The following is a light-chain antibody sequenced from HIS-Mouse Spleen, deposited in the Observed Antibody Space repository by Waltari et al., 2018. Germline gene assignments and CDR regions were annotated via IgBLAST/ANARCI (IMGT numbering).Light chain of an antibody. V-gene: IGLV2-11*01. CDR2: DVS. J-gene: IGLJ2*01. CDR1: SSAVGGYNY. Sequence: QSALTQPRSVSGSPGQSVTISFTVTSSAVGGYNYFSWYQQHPGKAPKLMIYDVSKRPSGVPDRFSGSKSGNTASLTISGLQAEDEADYYCCSYAGSYTLVFGGGTKLTVL. CDR3: CSYAGSYTLV.